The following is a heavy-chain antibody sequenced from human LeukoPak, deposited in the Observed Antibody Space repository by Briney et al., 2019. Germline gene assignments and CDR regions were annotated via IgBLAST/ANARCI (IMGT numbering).Heavy chain of an antibody. J-gene: IGHJ4*02. D-gene: IGHD6-19*01. V-gene: IGHV3-33*01. Sequence: GGSLRLSCAASGFTFSSYGMHWVRQAPGKGLEWVAVIWYDGSNKYYADSVKGRFTISRDNSKNTLYLQMNSLRAEDTAVYYCARDGDPIAVVGFDYWGQGTLVTVSS. CDR1: GFTFSSYG. CDR2: IWYDGSNK. CDR3: ARDGDPIAVVGFDY.